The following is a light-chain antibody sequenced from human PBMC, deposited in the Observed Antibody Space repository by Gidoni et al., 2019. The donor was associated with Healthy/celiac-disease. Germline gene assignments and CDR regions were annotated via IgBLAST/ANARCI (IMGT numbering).Light chain of an antibody. Sequence: DIQMTQSPSTLSASVGDRVTITCRASQSISSWLAWYQRKPGKAPKLLLYKASSLESGVPSRSSGSGSGTEFTLTISSLQPDDFATYYCQQYNSYSGTFGQGTKVEIK. CDR3: QQYNSYSGT. CDR1: QSISSW. J-gene: IGKJ1*01. V-gene: IGKV1-5*03. CDR2: KAS.